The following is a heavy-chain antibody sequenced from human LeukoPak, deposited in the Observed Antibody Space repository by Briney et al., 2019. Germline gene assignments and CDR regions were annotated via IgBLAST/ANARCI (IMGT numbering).Heavy chain of an antibody. D-gene: IGHD3-3*01. CDR2: FDPEDGET. V-gene: IGHV1-24*01. J-gene: IGHJ4*02. Sequence: ASVKVSCKVSGYTLTELSMHWVRQAPGKGLEWMGGFDPEDGETIYAQKFQGRVTMTEDTSTDTAYMELSSLRSEDTAVYYCATLSRVIIPFDYWGQGTLVTVSS. CDR3: ATLSRVIIPFDY. CDR1: GYTLTELS.